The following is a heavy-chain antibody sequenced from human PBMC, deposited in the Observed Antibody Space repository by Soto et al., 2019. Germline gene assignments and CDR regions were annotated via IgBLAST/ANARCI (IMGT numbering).Heavy chain of an antibody. V-gene: IGHV1-46*01. J-gene: IGHJ4*02. CDR2: ISPNGTYT. CDR1: GYTFTSYN. CDR3: ATEGPQTYFFGH. Sequence: QVQLVQSGAEVKEPGASLSLYCKASGYTFTSYNLHWLRQAPGQGLEWMGIISPNGTYTGYGQRLQGRVTMTSDTSTSTVYMALNSLTSEDTAVYYCATEGPQTYFFGHWGQGTLVTVSS.